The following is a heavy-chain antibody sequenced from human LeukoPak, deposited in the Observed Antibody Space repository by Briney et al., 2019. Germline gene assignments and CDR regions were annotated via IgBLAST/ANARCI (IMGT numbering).Heavy chain of an antibody. D-gene: IGHD4-11*01. CDR2: IYYSGST. J-gene: IGHJ5*02. CDR3: ARVVATVTTFSWFDP. Sequence: PSETLSLTCTVSGGSISSSSYYWGWIRQPPGKGLEWIGSIYYSGSTYYNPSLKSRVTISVDTSKNQFSLKLSSVTAADTAVYYCARVVATVTTFSWFDPWGQGTLVTVSS. CDR1: GGSISSSSYY. V-gene: IGHV4-39*07.